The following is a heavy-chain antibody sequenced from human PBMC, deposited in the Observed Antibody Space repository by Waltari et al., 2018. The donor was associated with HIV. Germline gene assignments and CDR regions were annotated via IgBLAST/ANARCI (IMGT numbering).Heavy chain of an antibody. J-gene: IGHJ4*02. CDR1: GYTFTSYA. D-gene: IGHD3-22*01. Sequence: QVQLVQSGAEVKKPGASVKVSCKASGYTFTSYAMHWVRQAPGQRLEWMGWINAGNGNTKYSQKFQGRVTITRDTSASTAYMELSSLRSEDTAVYYCARGGPIAPDPNIVVVIMFDYWGQGTLVTVSS. V-gene: IGHV1-3*01. CDR3: ARGGPIAPDPNIVVVIMFDY. CDR2: INAGNGNT.